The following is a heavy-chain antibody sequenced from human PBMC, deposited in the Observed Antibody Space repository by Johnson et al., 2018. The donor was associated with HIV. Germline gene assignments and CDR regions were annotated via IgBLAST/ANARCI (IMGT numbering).Heavy chain of an antibody. CDR1: GLKFYNAW. J-gene: IGHJ3*01. CDR3: TTRLNSGTYWGNYDFDV. CDR2: IKRGVDGGTT. D-gene: IGHD1-26*01. Sequence: VQLVESGGVLVTPGGSLRISCSASGLKFYNAWMTWVRQAPGKGLEWVGHIKRGVDGGTTDYSAPVKGRFTILRDDSKNILYLQMNNLKAEDTALYYCTTRLNSGTYWGNYDFDVWGQGTMVTVSS. V-gene: IGHV3-15*01.